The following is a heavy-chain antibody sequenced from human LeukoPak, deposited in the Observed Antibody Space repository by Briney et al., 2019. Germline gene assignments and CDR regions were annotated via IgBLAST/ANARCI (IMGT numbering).Heavy chain of an antibody. CDR3: SRSRTSNWFDP. V-gene: IGHV4-34*01. Sequence: SETLSLTRALYGGSLWGLFWRWIPPPPGGGLEWIGEINHSGSTNYNPPLKSRVTISVDTSKNQFSLKLSSVTAADTAVYYCSRSRTSNWFDPWGQGTLVTVSS. CDR1: GGSLWGLF. J-gene: IGHJ5*02. D-gene: IGHD1-7*01. CDR2: INHSGST.